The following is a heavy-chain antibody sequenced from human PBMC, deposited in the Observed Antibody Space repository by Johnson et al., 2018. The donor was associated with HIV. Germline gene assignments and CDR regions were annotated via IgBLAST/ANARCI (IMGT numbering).Heavy chain of an antibody. D-gene: IGHD3-16*01. Sequence: VQLVESGGGLVQPGGSLRLSCAASGFTFSNSWMHWVRQAPGKGLEWVSGISWNSGSIGYADSVKGRFTIPRDNSKNTLYLQMNSLRAEDTAVFYCARGALGDWVDAFDIWGQGTMVTVSS. V-gene: IGHV3-74*01. CDR3: ARGALGDWVDAFDI. J-gene: IGHJ3*02. CDR2: ISWNSGSI. CDR1: GFTFSNSW.